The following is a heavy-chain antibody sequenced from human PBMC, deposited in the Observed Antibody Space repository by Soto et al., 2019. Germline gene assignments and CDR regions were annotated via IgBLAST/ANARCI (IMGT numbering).Heavy chain of an antibody. CDR3: ARGVYDFWSGHPKGLDY. Sequence: GGSLRLSCAASGFTFSGSVMHWVRQASGKGLDWVGRIRSKANNYATAYAVSVKGRFTISRDDSRNTAYLQMNSLKTEDTAVYYCARGVYDFWSGHPKGLDYWGQGTVVTVFS. D-gene: IGHD3-3*01. V-gene: IGHV3-73*01. CDR2: IRSKANNYAT. J-gene: IGHJ4*02. CDR1: GFTFSGSV.